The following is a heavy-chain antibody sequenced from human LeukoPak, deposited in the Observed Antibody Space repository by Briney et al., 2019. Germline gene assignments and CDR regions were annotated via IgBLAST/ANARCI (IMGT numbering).Heavy chain of an antibody. J-gene: IGHJ4*02. D-gene: IGHD4-17*01. CDR3: AKHGEAYGDSKTDY. CDR1: GLTFPTYA. CDR2: ISSSGGTT. V-gene: IGHV3-23*01. Sequence: GGSLRLSCAAFGLTFPTYAMSWVRQAPGKGLEWVSVISSSGGTTYHADSVKGRFTISRDNSKNTVYLQMNGLRAEDTAIYYCAKHGEAYGDSKTDYWGQGTLATVSS.